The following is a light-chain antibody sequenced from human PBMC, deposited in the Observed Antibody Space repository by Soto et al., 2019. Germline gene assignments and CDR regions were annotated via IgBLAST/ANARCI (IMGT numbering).Light chain of an antibody. V-gene: IGKV3D-15*01. CDR1: QSVSSY. J-gene: IGKJ1*01. CDR2: DAS. CDR3: QQYYNWPRT. Sequence: EILFTQAPAPLSLSPRERDTLSFRASQSVSSYLAWYQQKPGQAPRLLIYDASNRATGIPARFSGSGSGTEFTLSISSLQSEDFAVYYCQQYYNWPRTFGQGTKVDIK.